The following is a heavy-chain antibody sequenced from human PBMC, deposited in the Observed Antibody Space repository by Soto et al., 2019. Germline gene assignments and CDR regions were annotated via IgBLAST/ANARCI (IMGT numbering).Heavy chain of an antibody. Sequence: ASVKVSCKASGYTFTSYGISWVRQAPGQGLEWMGWISAYNGNTNYAQKLQGRVTMTTDTSTSTAYMELRSLRSDDTAVYYCARDVVVVPAALDDYYYYYMDVWGKGTTVTVSS. CDR3: ARDVVVVPAALDDYYYYYMDV. V-gene: IGHV1-18*01. CDR1: GYTFTSYG. D-gene: IGHD2-2*01. J-gene: IGHJ6*03. CDR2: ISAYNGNT.